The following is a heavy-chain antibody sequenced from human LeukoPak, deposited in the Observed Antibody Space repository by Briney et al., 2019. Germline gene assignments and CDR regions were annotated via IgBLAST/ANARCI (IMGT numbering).Heavy chain of an antibody. D-gene: IGHD6-19*01. V-gene: IGHV3-9*01. CDR1: GFTFDDYA. CDR2: ISWNSGSI. Sequence: GRSLRLSCAASGFTFDDYAMHWVRQAPGKGLEWVSGISWNSGSIGYADSVKGRFTISRDNAKNSLYLQMNSLRAEDTALYYCAKDRVIAVAGTPYYYGMDVWGQGTTVTVSS. J-gene: IGHJ6*02. CDR3: AKDRVIAVAGTPYYYGMDV.